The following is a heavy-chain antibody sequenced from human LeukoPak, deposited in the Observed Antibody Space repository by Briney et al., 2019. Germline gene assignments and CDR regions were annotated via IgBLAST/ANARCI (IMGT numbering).Heavy chain of an antibody. Sequence: GGSLRLSCAASGFTFSSYAMHWVRQAPGKGLEWVAVISYDGSNKYYADSVKGRFTIPRDNSKNTLYLQMNSLRAEDTAVYYCARDPGVYCGSTSCSYYFDYWGQGTLVTVSS. D-gene: IGHD2-2*01. CDR3: ARDPGVYCGSTSCSYYFDY. V-gene: IGHV3-30-3*01. CDR1: GFTFSSYA. J-gene: IGHJ4*02. CDR2: ISYDGSNK.